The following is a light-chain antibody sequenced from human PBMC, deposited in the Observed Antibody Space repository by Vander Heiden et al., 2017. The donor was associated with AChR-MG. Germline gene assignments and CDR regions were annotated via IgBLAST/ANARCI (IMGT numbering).Light chain of an antibody. CDR2: GAS. J-gene: IGKJ2*01. CDR3: QQYNNWPPYT. V-gene: IGKV3-15*01. CDR1: QSVSNK. Sequence: EIVMTQSPATLSVSPGERVTLSCRASQSVSNKLAWYQQKPGQAPRLLIYGASTRATGCPARFSGSGYGTEFTLTISSLQSEDFAIYYCQQYNNWPPYTFGQGTKLEIK.